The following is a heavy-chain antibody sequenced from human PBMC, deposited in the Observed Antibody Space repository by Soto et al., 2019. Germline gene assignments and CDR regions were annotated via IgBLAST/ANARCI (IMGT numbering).Heavy chain of an antibody. CDR3: ARGDPGITGTMGPLDY. CDR2: IIPIFGTA. J-gene: IGHJ4*02. Sequence: QVQLVQSGAEVQKPGSSVKVSCKASGGTFSSYAISWVRQAPGQGLEWMGGIIPIFGTANYAQKFQGRVTITADESTSTAYMELSSLRSEDTAVYYCARGDPGITGTMGPLDYWGQGTLVTVSS. CDR1: GGTFSSYA. D-gene: IGHD1-7*01. V-gene: IGHV1-69*01.